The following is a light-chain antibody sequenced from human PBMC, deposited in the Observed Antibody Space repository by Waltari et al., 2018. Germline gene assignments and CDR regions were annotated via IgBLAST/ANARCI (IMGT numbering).Light chain of an antibody. CDR3: QQSYSSPYT. V-gene: IGKV1-39*01. J-gene: IGKJ2*01. CDR2: GAS. CDR1: QRINSY. Sequence: DIQMTQSPSSLSASVGERVTITCRASQRINSYLNWYQQKPGKAPKLLIYGASSLQSGVPSGFSGSGSGTEFTLTISSLQPEDSATYYCQQSYSSPYTFGQGTKLEIK.